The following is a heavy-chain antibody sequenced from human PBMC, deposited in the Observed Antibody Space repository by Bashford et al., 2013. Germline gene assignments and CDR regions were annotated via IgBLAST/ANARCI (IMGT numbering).Heavy chain of an antibody. V-gene: IGHV4-39*07. J-gene: IGHJ6*02. CDR2: SIIWEH. CDR1: GGSVSSSTYY. CDR3: ARDRDTLIVADYGMDV. Sequence: SETLSLTCTVSGGSVSSSTYYWGWIRQPPGRGWSGLGLSIIWEHLLQPSLKSRVTMSVDTSKNQFSLKLSSVTAADTAVYYCARDRDTLIVADYGMDVWGQGTTVTVSS. D-gene: IGHD3-22*01.